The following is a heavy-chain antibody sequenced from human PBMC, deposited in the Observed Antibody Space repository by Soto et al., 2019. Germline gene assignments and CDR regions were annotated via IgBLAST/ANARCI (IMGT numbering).Heavy chain of an antibody. D-gene: IGHD5-12*01. J-gene: IGHJ4*02. CDR2: IISSGDDT. V-gene: IGHV3-23*01. CDR3: AKGQRWQRYDY. CDR1: GFTYSDYA. Sequence: EVQLLESGGGLVQPGGCLRLSCAASGFTYSDYAMSWVRQAPGKGLEWVSSIISSGDDTYYADSVKGRFTISRDNSKNTVFLQMNGLRAEDTATYYCAKGQRWQRYDYRGQGTLVTVSS.